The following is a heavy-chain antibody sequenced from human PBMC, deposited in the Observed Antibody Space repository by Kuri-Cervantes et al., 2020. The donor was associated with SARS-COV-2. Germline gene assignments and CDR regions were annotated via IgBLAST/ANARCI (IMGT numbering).Heavy chain of an antibody. J-gene: IGHJ4*02. CDR1: GFTFSDSA. CDR3: TTLIDY. CDR2: IRNKANGYAT. V-gene: IGHV3-73*01. Sequence: GGSLRLSCAASGFTFSDSAMHWVRQASGKGLEWVGRIRNKANGYATTYAASVSGRFTISRDDSKNVAYLQMNSLKTEDAAVYYCTTLIDYWGQGALVTVSS.